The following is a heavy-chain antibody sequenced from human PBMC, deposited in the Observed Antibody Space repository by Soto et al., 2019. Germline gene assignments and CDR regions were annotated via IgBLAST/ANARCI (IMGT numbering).Heavy chain of an antibody. D-gene: IGHD5-12*01. V-gene: IGHV3-30-3*01. J-gene: IGHJ4*02. CDR1: GFTFSSYA. CDR3: ARAGALDIPGPWSLFDY. Sequence: QVQLVASGGGVVQPGRSLRLSCAASGFTFSSYAMHWVRQAPGKGLEWVAVISYDGGNKYYADSVKGRFTISRDNSKNTLKLPMHSLRAELAAVYYCARAGALDIPGPWSLFDYWGQRTLVTLSS. CDR2: ISYDGGNK.